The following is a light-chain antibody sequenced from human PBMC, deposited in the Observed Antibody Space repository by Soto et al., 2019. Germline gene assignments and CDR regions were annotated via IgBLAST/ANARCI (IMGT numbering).Light chain of an antibody. CDR3: SSYTSDNRDYV. V-gene: IGLV2-14*01. CDR1: SSDVGAYTS. CDR2: EVS. Sequence: QSVLAQPSSWSGAPGQSITISCTGSSSDVGAYTSVSWYQQHPGKAPKLMIYEVSNRPSGVSRRFSGSKSGNTASLTISGLQAEDEAHYYCSSYTSDNRDYVFGTGTKVTVL. J-gene: IGLJ1*01.